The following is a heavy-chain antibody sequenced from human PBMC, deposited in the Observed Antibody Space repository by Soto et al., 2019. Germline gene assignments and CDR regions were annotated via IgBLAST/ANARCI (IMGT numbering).Heavy chain of an antibody. Sequence: QVQLQESGPGLVKPSQTLSLTCTVSGASINSGENYWTWIRQPPGKGLEWVGYIYDSGSTHYNPSPKSRGTTSSDTTTTQFSLRLTSVTAADTAVYFCARGRGAPNFFDYWGQGTLVTVSS. CDR3: ARGRGAPNFFDY. CDR2: IYDSGST. J-gene: IGHJ4*02. CDR1: GASINSGENY. D-gene: IGHD3-10*01. V-gene: IGHV4-30-4*01.